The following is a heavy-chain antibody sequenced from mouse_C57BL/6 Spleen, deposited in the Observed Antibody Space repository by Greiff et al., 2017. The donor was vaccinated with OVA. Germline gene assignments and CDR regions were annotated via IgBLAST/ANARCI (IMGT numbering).Heavy chain of an antibody. D-gene: IGHD2-3*01. Sequence: EVMLVESGEGLVKPGGSLKLSCAASGFTFSSYAMSWVRQTPEKRLEWVAYISSGGDYIYYADTVKGRFTISRDNARNTLYLQMSSLKSEDTAMYYCTRVIYDGYLDYWGQGTTLTVSS. V-gene: IGHV5-9-1*02. CDR2: ISSGGDYI. CDR1: GFTFSSYA. J-gene: IGHJ2*01. CDR3: TRVIYDGYLDY.